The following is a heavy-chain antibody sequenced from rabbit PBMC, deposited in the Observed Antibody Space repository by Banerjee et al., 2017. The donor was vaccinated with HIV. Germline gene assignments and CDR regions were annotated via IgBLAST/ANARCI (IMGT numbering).Heavy chain of an antibody. CDR1: GIDFSSSYW. CDR2: GYGGSSGST. J-gene: IGHJ4*01. Sequence: QSLEESGGDLVKPGASLTLTCTASGIDFSSSYWISWVRQAPGKGLEWIGCGYGGSSGSTYYANWAKGRFTISKTSSTTVTLHVTSLTAADTATYFCARDPSYDDYAYFNLWGPGTLVTVS. V-gene: IGHV1S40*01. CDR3: ARDPSYDDYAYFNL. D-gene: IGHD2-1*01.